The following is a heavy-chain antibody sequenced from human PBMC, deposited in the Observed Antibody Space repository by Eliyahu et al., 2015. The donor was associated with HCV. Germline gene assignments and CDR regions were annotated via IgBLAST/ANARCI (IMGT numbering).Heavy chain of an antibody. CDR2: ISPDGHYR. V-gene: IGHV3-74*01. CDR3: VRGTNDWNGIDY. Sequence: EVQLVESGGELVQPGGSLRLSCAASGFTFXYYWMHWVRQVPGEGLLHVXEISPDGHYRNSADSVRGRFTASRDEAKNTFYLQMNSLRADDTALYFCVRGTNDWNGIDYWGLGTLVTVSS. J-gene: IGHJ4*02. D-gene: IGHD1-1*01. CDR1: GFTFXYYW.